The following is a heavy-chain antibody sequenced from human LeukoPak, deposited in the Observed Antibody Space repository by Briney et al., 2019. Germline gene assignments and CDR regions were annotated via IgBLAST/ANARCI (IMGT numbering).Heavy chain of an antibody. Sequence: AGGSLRLSCAASGFSVISNYMIWVRQAPGKGLEWVSVLYSAGSTYFADSVKGRFTISRDNSKNTLYLQMNSLKPEDTAVYYCACGGDPQWLVHGEYWGQGTLVTVSS. D-gene: IGHD6-19*01. V-gene: IGHV3-53*01. CDR2: LYSAGST. CDR3: ACGGDPQWLVHGEY. CDR1: GFSVISNY. J-gene: IGHJ4*02.